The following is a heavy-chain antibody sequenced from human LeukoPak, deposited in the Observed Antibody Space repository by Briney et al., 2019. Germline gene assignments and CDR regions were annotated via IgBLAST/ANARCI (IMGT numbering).Heavy chain of an antibody. J-gene: IGHJ4*02. CDR2: TYYRSKWYN. V-gene: IGHV6-1*01. D-gene: IGHD3-10*01. CDR3: ARSYYGSGSYSQYYFDY. Sequence: SQTLSLTCAISGDSVSSNSATWNWIRQSPSRGLEWLGRTYYRSKWYNDYAVSMKSRITINPDTSKNQFSLQLNSVTPEDTAVYYCARSYYGSGSYSQYYFDYWGQGTLVTVSS. CDR1: GDSVSSNSAT.